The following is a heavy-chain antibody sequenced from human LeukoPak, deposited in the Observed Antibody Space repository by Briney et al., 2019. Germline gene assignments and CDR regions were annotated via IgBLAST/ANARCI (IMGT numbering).Heavy chain of an antibody. CDR1: GFTFRSYG. J-gene: IGHJ4*02. D-gene: IGHD3-3*02. CDR2: IGGSGVNT. V-gene: IGHV3-23*01. CDR3: ANILASHTDY. Sequence: GGSLRLSCAASGFTFRSYGMTWIRQAPGKGLEWVSAIGGSGVNTYYADSVKGRFTISRDNSKNTLFLQMNSLRAEDTAVYYCANILASHTDYWVQGTLGNDSS.